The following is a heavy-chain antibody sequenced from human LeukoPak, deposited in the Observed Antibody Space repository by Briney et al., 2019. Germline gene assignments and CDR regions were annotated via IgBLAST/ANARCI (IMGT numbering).Heavy chain of an antibody. CDR1: GFTFSSYA. D-gene: IGHD5-18*01. Sequence: GGSPRLSCAASGFTFSSYAMSWVRQAPGKGLEWVSVIYSGGSTYYADSVKGRFTISRDNSKNTLYLQMNSLRAEDTAVYYCARANQQLWSYWGQGTLVTVSS. J-gene: IGHJ4*02. CDR3: ARANQQLWSY. CDR2: IYSGGST. V-gene: IGHV3-66*01.